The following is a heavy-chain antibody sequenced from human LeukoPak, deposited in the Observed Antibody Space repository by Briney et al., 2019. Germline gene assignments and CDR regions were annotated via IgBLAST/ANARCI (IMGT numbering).Heavy chain of an antibody. Sequence: SETLSLTCTVSGGSISSSSYHWGWIRQPPGKGLEWIGSIYYSGSTYYNPSLKSRVTISVDTSKNQFSLKLSSVTAADMAVYYCARHAIVVVTAIGSFDYWGQGTLVTVSS. CDR3: ARHAIVVVTAIGSFDY. CDR1: GGSISSSSYH. V-gene: IGHV4-39*01. J-gene: IGHJ4*02. D-gene: IGHD2-21*02. CDR2: IYYSGST.